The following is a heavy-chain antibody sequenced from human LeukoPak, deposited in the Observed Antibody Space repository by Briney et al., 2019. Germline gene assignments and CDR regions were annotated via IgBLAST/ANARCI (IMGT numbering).Heavy chain of an antibody. V-gene: IGHV3-23*01. CDR1: GFTFSSYA. CDR2: ISDSGGRT. D-gene: IGHD6-19*01. CDR3: AKGGAVAGARYYFEY. J-gene: IGHJ4*02. Sequence: GGSLRLSCAASGFTFSSYAMNWVRQAPGKGLKWVSSISDSGGRTYYADSVKGRFTISRDNSKNTLYLQMNSLRDEDTAIYYCAKGGAVAGARYYFEYWGQGSLVTVSS.